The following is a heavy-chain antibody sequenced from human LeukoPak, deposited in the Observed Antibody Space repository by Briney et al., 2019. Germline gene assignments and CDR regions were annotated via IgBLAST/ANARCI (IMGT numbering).Heavy chain of an antibody. CDR2: IKRKTDGGTA. V-gene: IGHV3-15*01. CDR1: GLTLSNAW. CDR3: THYRPGFAFDY. Sequence: GGSLRLSCAASGLTLSNAWMSWVRQAPGKGLEWIGRIKRKTDGGTADYAAAVKGRFTISRDDSKNTLYLQMNSLKTEDTAVYFCTHYRPGFAFDYWGQGTLVTVSS. D-gene: IGHD3-9*01. J-gene: IGHJ4*02.